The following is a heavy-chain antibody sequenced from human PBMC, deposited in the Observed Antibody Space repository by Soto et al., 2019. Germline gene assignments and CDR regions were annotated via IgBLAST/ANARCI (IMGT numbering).Heavy chain of an antibody. CDR3: ARDWYSGSYYPGQPQTYNWFDP. D-gene: IGHD1-26*01. J-gene: IGHJ5*02. CDR1: GYTFTSYG. CDR2: ISAYNGNT. Sequence: GASVKVSCKASGYTFTSYGISWVRQAPGQGLEWMGWISAYNGNTNYAQKLQGRVTMTTDTSTSTAYMELRSLRSDDTAVYYCARDWYSGSYYPGQPQTYNWFDPWGQGTLVTSPQ. V-gene: IGHV1-18*01.